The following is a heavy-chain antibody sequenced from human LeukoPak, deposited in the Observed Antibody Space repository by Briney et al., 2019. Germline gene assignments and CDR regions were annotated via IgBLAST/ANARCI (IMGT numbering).Heavy chain of an antibody. CDR1: GFTFSTSA. CDR3: AVVAGRFPPDY. Sequence: GKSLRLSCAASGFTFSTSAMHWVRQAPGKGLEWVAFTSFDESHKFYADSVEGRFTISRDNSKNTLFLQMHNLRVDDTAMYYCAVVAGRFPPDYWGQGTLVTVSS. V-gene: IGHV3-30-3*01. D-gene: IGHD6-19*01. J-gene: IGHJ4*02. CDR2: TSFDESHK.